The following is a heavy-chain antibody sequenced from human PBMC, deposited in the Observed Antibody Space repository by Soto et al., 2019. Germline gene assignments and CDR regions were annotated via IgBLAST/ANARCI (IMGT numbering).Heavy chain of an antibody. D-gene: IGHD3-9*01. V-gene: IGHV4-59*01. CDR3: ARSSVRYFDWYYFDY. Sequence: TLSLTCTVSGGSISSYYWSWIRQPPGKGLEWIGYIYYSGSTNYNPSLKSRVTISVDTSKNQFSLKLSSVTAADTAVYYCARSSVRYFDWYYFDYWGQGTLVTVSS. J-gene: IGHJ4*02. CDR2: IYYSGST. CDR1: GGSISSYY.